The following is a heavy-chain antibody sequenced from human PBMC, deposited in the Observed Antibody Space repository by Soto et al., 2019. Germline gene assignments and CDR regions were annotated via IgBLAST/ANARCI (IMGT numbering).Heavy chain of an antibody. CDR2: ISGSSDAA. V-gene: IGHV3-23*01. D-gene: IGHD1-26*01. J-gene: IGHJ6*02. CDR3: GRYSGSYPVYNGMNV. Sequence: LRLSCAASGSPFSTSAMNWVRQAPGKGLEWVSIISGSSDAAHYAESVKGRFTSSRDNSKNTLYLQMNSLRAEDTAVYYCGRYSGSYPVYNGMNVWGQGTTVTVSS. CDR1: GSPFSTSA.